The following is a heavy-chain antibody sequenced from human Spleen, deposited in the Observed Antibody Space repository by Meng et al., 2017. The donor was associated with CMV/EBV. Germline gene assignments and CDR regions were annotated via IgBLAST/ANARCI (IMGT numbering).Heavy chain of an antibody. J-gene: IGHJ4*02. CDR3: AKEGERSALVDYFDY. CDR1: GFTFDDYG. CDR2: INWNGGST. D-gene: IGHD1-26*01. Sequence: GESLKISCAASGFTFDDYGMSWVRQAPGKGLEWVSGINWNGGSTGYADSVKGRFTISRDNSKNTLYVQMNSLRAEDTAVYYCAKEGERSALVDYFDYWGQGTLVTVSS. V-gene: IGHV3-20*04.